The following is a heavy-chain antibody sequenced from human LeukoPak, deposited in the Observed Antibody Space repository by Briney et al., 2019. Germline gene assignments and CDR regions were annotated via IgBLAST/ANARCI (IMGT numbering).Heavy chain of an antibody. CDR1: GFTFSSYS. V-gene: IGHV3-74*01. J-gene: IGHJ3*02. CDR2: INSDGSST. D-gene: IGHD5-24*01. CDR3: AREGDGYNYGAFDI. Sequence: GGSLRLSCAASGFTFSSYSMNWVRQAPGKGLVWVSRINSDGSSTSYADSVKGRFTISRDNAKNTLYLQMNSLRAEDTAVYYCAREGDGYNYGAFDIWGQGTMVTVSS.